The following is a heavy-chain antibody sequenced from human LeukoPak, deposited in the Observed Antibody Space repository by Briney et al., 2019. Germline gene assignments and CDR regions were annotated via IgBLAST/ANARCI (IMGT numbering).Heavy chain of an antibody. CDR2: IYHSGSA. D-gene: IGHD2-2*01. J-gene: IGHJ5*02. V-gene: IGHV4-38-2*02. CDR1: GYSISSGYQ. Sequence: SETLSLTCGVSGYSISSGYQWAWIRQSPGKGLEWIGSIYHSGSAHYNPSLKSRVTISVETSKNPFSLNMYSVPAADTAVYYCARDPRWLTPDCTSTSCYDNYFDPWGQGTLVTVSS. CDR3: ARDPRWLTPDCTSTSCYDNYFDP.